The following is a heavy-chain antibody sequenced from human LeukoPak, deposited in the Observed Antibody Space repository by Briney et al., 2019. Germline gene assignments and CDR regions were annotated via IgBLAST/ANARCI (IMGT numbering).Heavy chain of an antibody. CDR2: IYATGIT. Sequence: SETLSLTCTVSGGSISSYFWSWIRQPAGKGLEWIGRIYATGITNYNPSLKSRVTMSVDTSKNQFSLKLNSVTAADTAVYYCARETTGTERHFDHWGQGTLVTVSS. CDR1: GGSISSYF. J-gene: IGHJ4*02. D-gene: IGHD1-1*01. CDR3: ARETTGTERHFDH. V-gene: IGHV4-4*07.